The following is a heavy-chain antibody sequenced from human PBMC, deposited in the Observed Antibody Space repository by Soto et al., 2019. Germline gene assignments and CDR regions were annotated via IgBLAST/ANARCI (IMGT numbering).Heavy chain of an antibody. Sequence: QVQLQESGPGLVKPSETLSLTCTVSGGSISSYYWSWIRQPPGKGLEWIGYIYYSGSTNYNPSLKSRVTISVDTSKNQFSLKLSSVTAADTAVYYCARAYSNRYAFDYWGQGTLVTVSS. D-gene: IGHD4-4*01. J-gene: IGHJ4*02. CDR2: IYYSGST. CDR1: GGSISSYY. V-gene: IGHV4-59*08. CDR3: ARAYSNRYAFDY.